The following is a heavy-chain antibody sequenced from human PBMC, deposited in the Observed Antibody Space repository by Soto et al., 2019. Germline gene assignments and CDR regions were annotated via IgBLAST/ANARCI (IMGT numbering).Heavy chain of an antibody. CDR3: ARGGSCGGGSCYPLDH. CDR1: GFSFSSYA. V-gene: IGHV3-23*01. CDR2: VTGSGGTT. J-gene: IGHJ4*02. Sequence: EVQLLGPGGGLVQPGGSLRLSCAASGFSFSSYAMSWVRQAPGKGLEWVSVVTGSGGTTYYDSVKGRFTVSRDNSKNIFYLQMNSLRAEDTAVYYCARGGSCGGGSCYPLDHWGQGTLVTVSS. D-gene: IGHD2-15*01.